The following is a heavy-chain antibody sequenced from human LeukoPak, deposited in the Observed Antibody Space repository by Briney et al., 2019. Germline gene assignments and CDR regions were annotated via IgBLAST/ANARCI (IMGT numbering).Heavy chain of an antibody. CDR1: GFTVSTNY. V-gene: IGHV3-66*01. CDR2: IYRGGGT. Sequence: GGSLRLSCAASGFTVSTNYVSWVRQAPGKGLEWVSVIYRGGGTAYADSVKDRFTISRDNSRNTMYLQMNSLRAEDTAVYYCARDVIYASEIYSSGDCLGQGTLVTVSS. CDR3: ARDVIYASEIYSSGDC. D-gene: IGHD3-16*01. J-gene: IGHJ4*02.